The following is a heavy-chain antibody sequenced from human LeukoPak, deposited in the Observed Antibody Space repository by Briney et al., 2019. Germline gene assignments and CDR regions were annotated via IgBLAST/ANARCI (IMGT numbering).Heavy chain of an antibody. J-gene: IGHJ4*02. V-gene: IGHV3-21*01. CDR3: ARERSPKCSGGSCYLDC. Sequence: PGGSLRLSCAASGFTFSTYTLSWVRQAPGKGLEWVSSISSSSTYIYYADSMKGRFTISRDNAKSSLYLQMNSLRAEDTAVYYCARERSPKCSGGSCYLDCWGQGTLVTVSS. CDR1: GFTFSTYT. D-gene: IGHD2-15*01. CDR2: ISSSSTYI.